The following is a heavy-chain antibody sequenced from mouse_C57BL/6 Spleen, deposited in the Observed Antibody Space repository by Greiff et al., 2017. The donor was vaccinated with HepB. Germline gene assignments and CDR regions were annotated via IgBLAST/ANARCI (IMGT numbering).Heavy chain of an antibody. CDR1: GYTFTSYW. D-gene: IGHD2-10*01. CDR3: ARGGLPSCYYAMDY. J-gene: IGHJ4*01. CDR2: IHPNSGST. Sequence: QVQLQQPGAELVKPGASVKLSCKASGYTFTSYWMHWVKQRPGQGLEWIGMIHPNSGSTNYNEKFKSKATLTVDKSSSTAYMQLSSLTSEYSAVYYCARGGLPSCYYAMDYWGQGTSVTVSS. V-gene: IGHV1-64*01.